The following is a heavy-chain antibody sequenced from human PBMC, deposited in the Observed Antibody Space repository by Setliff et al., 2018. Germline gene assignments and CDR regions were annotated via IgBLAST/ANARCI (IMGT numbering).Heavy chain of an antibody. J-gene: IGHJ3*02. D-gene: IGHD3-10*01. CDR3: AARRGKQGAFDI. Sequence: ASVKVSCKASGFTFTSSAMQWVRQARGQRLEWIGWIVVGSGNTNYAQKFQERVTITRDMSTSTAYMELSSLRSEDTAAYYCAARRGKQGAFDIWGQGTMVTVSS. CDR1: GFTFTSSA. CDR2: IVVGSGNT. V-gene: IGHV1-58*02.